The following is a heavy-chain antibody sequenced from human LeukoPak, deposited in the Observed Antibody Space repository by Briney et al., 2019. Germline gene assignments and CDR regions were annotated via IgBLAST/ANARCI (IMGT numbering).Heavy chain of an antibody. CDR2: IKQDGSEK. J-gene: IGHJ4*02. CDR1: GFTFSSYA. Sequence: PGGSLRLSCAASGFTFSSYAMTWVRQAPGKGLEWVAIIKQDGSEKYYVDSVKGRFTISRDHAKNSLYLQMDSLRAEDTAVYYCARDIVVVSAPSGLGYWGQGTLVTVSS. V-gene: IGHV3-7*01. CDR3: ARDIVVVSAPSGLGY. D-gene: IGHD2-21*02.